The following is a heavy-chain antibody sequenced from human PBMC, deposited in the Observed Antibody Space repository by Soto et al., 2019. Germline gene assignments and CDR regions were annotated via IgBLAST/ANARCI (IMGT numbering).Heavy chain of an antibody. CDR1: GFTYEDFA. V-gene: IGHV3-9*01. D-gene: IGHD5-18*01. CDR3: VKDFRRYTNGLDV. CDR2: ISWNSAST. J-gene: IGHJ6*02. Sequence: ESGGGLVEPGKSLRLSCVVSGFTYEDFAMHWVRQAPGKGLEWVSGISWNSASTGYADSVTGRFTISRDNAKNSLYLQMRNLTGDDTVMYYCVKDFRRYTNGLDVWGPGTSVTVSS.